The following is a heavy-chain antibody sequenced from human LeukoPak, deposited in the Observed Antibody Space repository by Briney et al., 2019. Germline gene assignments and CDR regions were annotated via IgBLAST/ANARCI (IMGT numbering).Heavy chain of an antibody. J-gene: IGHJ4*02. CDR2: ISSSSSYI. CDR1: GFTFSSYS. Sequence: PGGSLRLSCAASGFTFSSYSMNWVRQAPGKGLEWVSSISSSSSYIYYADSVKGRFTISRDNAKNSLYLQISSLRAEDTAIYYCARQYSGSLLFFEYWSQGTLVTVSS. V-gene: IGHV3-21*01. D-gene: IGHD1-26*01. CDR3: ARQYSGSLLFFEY.